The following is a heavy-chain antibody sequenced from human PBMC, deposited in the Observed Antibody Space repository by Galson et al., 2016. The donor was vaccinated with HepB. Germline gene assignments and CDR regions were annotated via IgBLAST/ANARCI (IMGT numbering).Heavy chain of an antibody. V-gene: IGHV3-23*01. Sequence: SLRLSCAASGFSFSSYAMSWVRQAPGKGLEWVSGITSGGTTYYADSVKGRFTISRGNSKNILYLQMKSLRDEDTAVYYCAKRPYSYGWHYGMDVWGQGTTVTVSS. CDR1: GFSFSSYA. J-gene: IGHJ6*02. CDR2: ITSGGTT. D-gene: IGHD5-18*01. CDR3: AKRPYSYGWHYGMDV.